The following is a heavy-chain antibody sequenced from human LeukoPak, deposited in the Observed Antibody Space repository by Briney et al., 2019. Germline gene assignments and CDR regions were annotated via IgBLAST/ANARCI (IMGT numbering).Heavy chain of an antibody. CDR3: ATRVLGSYYFLFDY. J-gene: IGHJ4*02. D-gene: IGHD1-26*01. CDR2: FDPEDGET. CDR1: GYTLTELS. V-gene: IGHV1-24*01. Sequence: ASVKVSCKVCGYTLTELSMHLVRQAPGKGLEWMGGFDPEDGETIYAQKFQGRVTMTEDTSTDTAYMELSSLRSEDTAVYYCATRVLGSYYFLFDYWGQGTLVTVSS.